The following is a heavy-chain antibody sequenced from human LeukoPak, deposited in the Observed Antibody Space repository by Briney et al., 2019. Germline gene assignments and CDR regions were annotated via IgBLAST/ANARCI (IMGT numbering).Heavy chain of an antibody. V-gene: IGHV4-4*07. J-gene: IGHJ4*02. D-gene: IGHD3-22*01. CDR2: IYTSGST. Sequence: SETLSLTCTVSGGSISSYYWSWIRQPAGKGLEWIGRIYTSGSTNYNPPLKSRVTMSVDTSKNQFSLKLSSVTAADTAVYYCARAPYHYYDSSGYLFFDYWGQGTLVTVSS. CDR3: ARAPYHYYDSSGYLFFDY. CDR1: GGSISSYY.